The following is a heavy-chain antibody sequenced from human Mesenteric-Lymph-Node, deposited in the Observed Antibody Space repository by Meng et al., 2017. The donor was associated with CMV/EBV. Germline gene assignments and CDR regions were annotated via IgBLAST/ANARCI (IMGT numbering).Heavy chain of an antibody. Sequence: ASVKVSCKASGYNFRTYGISWVRQAPGQGLEWMGWISGYNGDTSHPQKFQGRVTMTTEKSTTTVYMELGSLTFDDTAVYYCARSISAGARNYFDYWGQGTLVTVSS. D-gene: IGHD6-13*01. CDR2: ISGYNGDT. V-gene: IGHV1-18*01. CDR1: GYNFRTYG. CDR3: ARSISAGARNYFDY. J-gene: IGHJ4*02.